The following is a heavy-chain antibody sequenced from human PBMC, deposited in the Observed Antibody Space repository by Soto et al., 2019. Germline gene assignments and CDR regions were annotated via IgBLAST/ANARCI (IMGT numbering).Heavy chain of an antibody. CDR3: RRRITSSFVH. Sequence: EVQLLESGGGLVQPGGSLRLSCVASGFTFSIYNMNWVRQAPGTGLEWVSVITGSGDDTNYADSVKGRFTISRANSKNTLYRQMHSLRVKARAVYFCRRRITSSFVHWGPGTLVTVSS. CDR1: GFTFSIYN. J-gene: IGHJ4*02. V-gene: IGHV3-23*01. CDR2: ITGSGDDT. D-gene: IGHD2-15*01.